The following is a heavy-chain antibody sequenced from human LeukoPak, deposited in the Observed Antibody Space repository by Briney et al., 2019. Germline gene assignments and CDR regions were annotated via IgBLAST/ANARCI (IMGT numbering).Heavy chain of an antibody. V-gene: IGHV3-33*06. CDR3: AKDGSSTSPSYYYVDV. D-gene: IGHD3-10*01. CDR1: GFTFSNYG. Sequence: GRSLRLSCAASGFTFSNYGLHWVRQAPDKGLEWVAVIWYDGSKKYYADSVKGRFTISRDNTENTVYLQMNSLRAEDTALYYCAKDGSSTSPSYYYVDVWGKGTTVTVSS. CDR2: IWYDGSKK. J-gene: IGHJ6*03.